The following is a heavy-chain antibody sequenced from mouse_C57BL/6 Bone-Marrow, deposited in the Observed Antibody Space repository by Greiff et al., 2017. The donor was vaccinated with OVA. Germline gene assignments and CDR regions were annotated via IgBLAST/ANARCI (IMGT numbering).Heavy chain of an antibody. Sequence: EVKVVESGGGLVQPGGSLSLSCAASGFTFTDYYMSWVRQPPGKALEWLGFIRNKANGYTTAYSASVKGRFTISRDNSQSILYRQMNALRAEDSATYYCARYMAYGSSYYFDYWGQGTTLTVSS. CDR2: IRNKANGYTT. CDR1: GFTFTDYY. J-gene: IGHJ2*01. CDR3: ARYMAYGSSYYFDY. D-gene: IGHD1-1*01. V-gene: IGHV7-3*01.